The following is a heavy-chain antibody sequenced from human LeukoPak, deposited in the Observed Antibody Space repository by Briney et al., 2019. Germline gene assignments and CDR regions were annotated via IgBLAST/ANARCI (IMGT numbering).Heavy chain of an antibody. CDR1: GGSISSSSYY. J-gene: IGHJ4*02. D-gene: IGHD1-26*01. Sequence: SETLSLTCTVSGGSISSSSYYWGWIRQPPGKGLEWIGSIYYSGSTYYNPSLKSRVTISVDTSKNQFSLKLSSVTAADTAVYYCKLLVGASIDYWGQGTLVTVSS. CDR3: KLLVGASIDY. CDR2: IYYSGST. V-gene: IGHV4-39*01.